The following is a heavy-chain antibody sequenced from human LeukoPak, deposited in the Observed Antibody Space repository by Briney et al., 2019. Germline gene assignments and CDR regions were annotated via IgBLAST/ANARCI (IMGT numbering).Heavy chain of an antibody. CDR3: AKMIAAEPFDY. CDR2: ISYDRSNK. J-gene: IGHJ4*02. CDR1: GFTFSSYG. V-gene: IGHV3-30*18. D-gene: IGHD6-13*01. Sequence: QSGGSLRLSCAASGFTFSSYGMHWVRQAPGKGLEWVAVISYDRSNKYYADSVKGRFTISRDNSKNTLYLQMNSLRAEDTAVYYCAKMIAAEPFDYWGQGTLVTVSS.